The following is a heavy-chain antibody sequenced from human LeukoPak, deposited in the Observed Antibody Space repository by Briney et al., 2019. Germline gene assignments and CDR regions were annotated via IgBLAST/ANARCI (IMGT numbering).Heavy chain of an antibody. CDR3: ARDPGYYYGSGSYSLGWFDP. V-gene: IGHV4-59*01. CDR1: GGSISSYY. CDR2: IYYSGST. Sequence: PSETLSLTCTVSGGSISSYYWSWIWQPPGKGLEWIGYIYYSGSTNYNPSLKSRVTISVDTSKNQFSLKLSSVTAADTAVYYCARDPGYYYGSGSYSLGWFDPWGQGTLVTVSS. D-gene: IGHD3-10*01. J-gene: IGHJ5*02.